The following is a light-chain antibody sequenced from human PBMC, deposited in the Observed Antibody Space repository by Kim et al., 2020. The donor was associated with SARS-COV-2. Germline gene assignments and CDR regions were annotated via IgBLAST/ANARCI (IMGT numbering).Light chain of an antibody. CDR2: WAS. V-gene: IGKV4-1*01. Sequence: ATINCKSSRSLLYTSNSKNFLAWYQQKPGQPPKLLIYWASTRESGVPDRFHGSGSGTDFSLTIGSLQAEDVAVYYCQQYFVTPITFGQGTRLEIK. CDR3: QQYFVTPIT. J-gene: IGKJ5*01. CDR1: RSLLYTSNSKNF.